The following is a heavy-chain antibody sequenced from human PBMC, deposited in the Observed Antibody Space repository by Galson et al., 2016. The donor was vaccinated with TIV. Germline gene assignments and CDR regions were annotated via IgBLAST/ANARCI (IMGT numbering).Heavy chain of an antibody. CDR1: GYTFINYE. J-gene: IGHJ4*02. V-gene: IGHV1-8*02. Sequence: SVKVSCKAAGYTFINYEINWVRQATGQGLEWMGRMNPNSGNRAYAQKFKGRVTMTRDTSTSTAYMELSTLTSEDTAIYYCARGLGSSGSDYWGQGTLVTVST. D-gene: IGHD3-22*01. CDR3: ARGLGSSGSDY. CDR2: MNPNSGNR.